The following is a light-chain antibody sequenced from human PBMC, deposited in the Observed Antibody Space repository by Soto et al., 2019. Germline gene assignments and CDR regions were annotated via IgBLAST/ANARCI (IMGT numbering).Light chain of an antibody. CDR3: QVWDSSTVV. J-gene: IGLJ1*01. CDR1: NIGSKN. V-gene: IGLV3-9*01. Sequence: SCELTQPLSVSVALGQTARITCGGNNIGSKNVHWYQQKPGQAPVLVIYRDSNRPSGIPEGFSGSNSGNTATLTISRAQAGDEADYYCQVWDSSTVVFGTGTKLTVL. CDR2: RDS.